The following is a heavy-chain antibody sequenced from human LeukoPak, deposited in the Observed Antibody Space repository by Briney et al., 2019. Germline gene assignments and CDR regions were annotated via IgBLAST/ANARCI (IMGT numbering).Heavy chain of an antibody. J-gene: IGHJ4*02. CDR1: GYTFTGYY. Sequence: ASVKVSCKASGYTFTGYYMHWVRQAPGQGLEWMGRINPNSGGTNYAQKFQGRVTMTRDTSISTAYMELSSLRSEDTAVYYCATWGSIAARPLDYWGQGTLVTVSS. CDR3: ATWGSIAARPLDY. D-gene: IGHD6-6*01. CDR2: INPNSGGT. V-gene: IGHV1-2*06.